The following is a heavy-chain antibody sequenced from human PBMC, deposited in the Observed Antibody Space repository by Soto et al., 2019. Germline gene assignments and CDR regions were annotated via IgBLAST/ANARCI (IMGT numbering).Heavy chain of an antibody. V-gene: IGHV3-9*01. CDR1: GFTFDDHA. CDR2: SSWNSGSI. Sequence: DVQLVESGGGLVQPGRSLRLSCAASGFTFDDHAMHWVRQAPGKGLELVSGSSWNSGSIGYADSVKGRFTISRDNAKNSLYLQMNSLRAEDTALYYCAKAMGSIKILPVPSLDYLDYWGQGTLVTVSS. D-gene: IGHD1-26*01. CDR3: AKAMGSIKILPVPSLDYLDY. J-gene: IGHJ4*02.